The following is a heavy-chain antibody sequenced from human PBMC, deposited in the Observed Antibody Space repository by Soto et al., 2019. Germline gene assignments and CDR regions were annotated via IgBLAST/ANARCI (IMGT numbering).Heavy chain of an antibody. D-gene: IGHD3-3*01. CDR2: IDWDDDK. CDR3: ARLYDVVLNYGMDV. Sequence: SGPTLVNPTQTLTLTCIFSGFSLSTRGMRVSWIRQPPGKALEWLARIDWDDDKFYSPSLKTRLTISKDTSKNQLVLTMTNMDPVDTATYYCARLYDVVLNYGMDVWGQGTTVTVSS. J-gene: IGHJ6*02. V-gene: IGHV2-70*04. CDR1: GFSLSTRGMR.